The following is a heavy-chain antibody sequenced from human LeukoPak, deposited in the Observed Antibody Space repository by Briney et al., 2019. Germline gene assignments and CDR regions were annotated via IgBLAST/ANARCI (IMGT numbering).Heavy chain of an antibody. Sequence: KTSETLSLTCAVSGYSISSGYYWGWIRQPPGKGLEWIGSIYHSGSTYYNPSLKSRVTISVDTSKNQFSLKLSSVTAADTAVYYCASLAAAGPYYYYYMDVWGKGTTVTVSS. J-gene: IGHJ6*03. CDR2: IYHSGST. CDR3: ASLAAAGPYYYYYMDV. V-gene: IGHV4-38-2*01. D-gene: IGHD6-13*01. CDR1: GYSISSGYY.